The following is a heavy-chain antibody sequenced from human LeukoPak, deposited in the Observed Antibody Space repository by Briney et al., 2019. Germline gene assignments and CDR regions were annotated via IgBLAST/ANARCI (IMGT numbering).Heavy chain of an antibody. CDR1: GGSISSGGYY. J-gene: IGHJ5*02. CDR2: IYYSGST. Sequence: SETLSLTCTVSGGSISSGGYYWSWIRQHPGKGLEWIGYIYYSGSTNYNPSLKSRVTISVDTSKNQFSLKLSSVTAADTAVYYCARENYNWFDPWGQGTLVTVSS. CDR3: ARENYNWFDP. V-gene: IGHV4-61*08.